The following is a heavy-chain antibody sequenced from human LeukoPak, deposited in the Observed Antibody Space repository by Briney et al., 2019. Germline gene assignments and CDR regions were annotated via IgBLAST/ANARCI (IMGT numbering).Heavy chain of an antibody. Sequence: SETLSLTCTVSGGSISSGSYYWSWIRQPAGKGLEWIGEINHSGSTNYNPSLKSRVTISVDTSKNQFSLKLSSVTAADTAVYYCARGYSSGWYGRDVKFDYWGQGTLVTVSS. J-gene: IGHJ4*02. CDR2: INHSGST. V-gene: IGHV4-61*10. D-gene: IGHD6-19*01. CDR3: ARGYSSGWYGRDVKFDY. CDR1: GGSISSGSYY.